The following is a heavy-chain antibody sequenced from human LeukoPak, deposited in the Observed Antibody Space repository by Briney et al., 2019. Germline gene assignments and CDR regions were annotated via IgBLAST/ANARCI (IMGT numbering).Heavy chain of an antibody. CDR2: VYYSGTA. J-gene: IGHJ4*02. D-gene: IGHD3-22*01. CDR3: ARGSYDGSAYFPFDS. Sequence: SQTLSLTCTVSGDSFSSVGFFWNWIRQLPGKGLEWIAYVYYSGTAYYNPSLKSRVSISVDASKNQFSLQLTSVAAADTAVYFCARGSYDGSAYFPFDSWGQGTLVSVSS. CDR1: GDSFSSVGFF. V-gene: IGHV4-31*03.